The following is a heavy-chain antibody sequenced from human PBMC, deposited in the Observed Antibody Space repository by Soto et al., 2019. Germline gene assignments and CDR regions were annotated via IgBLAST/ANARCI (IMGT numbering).Heavy chain of an antibody. CDR3: AREGPRPYYYYGMDV. J-gene: IGHJ6*02. V-gene: IGHV1-18*01. Sequence: SVKVSCKSXGYTFSMSGISWVRQAPGQGLEWMGWISGYNGNTNYEQKFQDRVTMTTDTTTNTAYMELRSLRSDDTAVYYCAREGPRPYYYYGMDVWGQGTTVTVSS. CDR2: ISGYNGNT. CDR1: GYTFSMSG.